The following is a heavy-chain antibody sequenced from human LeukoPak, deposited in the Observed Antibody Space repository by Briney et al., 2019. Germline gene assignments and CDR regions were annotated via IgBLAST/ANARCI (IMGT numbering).Heavy chain of an antibody. CDR1: GYTLTELS. J-gene: IGHJ5*02. CDR2: FDPEDGER. CDR3: ATGPYGPRGSVWFDP. V-gene: IGHV1-24*01. D-gene: IGHD4-17*01. Sequence: ASVKVSGKVSGYTLTELSMHWVRQAPGKGLEWMGGFDPEDGERIYAQKFQGRVTMTEDTSTDTAYMELSSLRSEDTAVYYCATGPYGPRGSVWFDPWGQGTLVTVSS.